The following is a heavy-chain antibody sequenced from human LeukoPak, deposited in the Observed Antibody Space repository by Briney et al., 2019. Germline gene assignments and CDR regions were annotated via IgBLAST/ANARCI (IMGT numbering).Heavy chain of an antibody. D-gene: IGHD5-18*01. CDR2: INPSGGST. Sequence: ASVKVSCKASGYTFTSYYMHWVRQAPGRGLEWMGIINPSGGSTGYAQKFQGRVTMTRDMSTSTVYMELSSLRSEDTAVYYCARERPTRRPDSYGYWFDPWGQGTLVTVSS. J-gene: IGHJ5*02. CDR3: ARERPTRRPDSYGYWFDP. CDR1: GYTFTSYY. V-gene: IGHV1-46*01.